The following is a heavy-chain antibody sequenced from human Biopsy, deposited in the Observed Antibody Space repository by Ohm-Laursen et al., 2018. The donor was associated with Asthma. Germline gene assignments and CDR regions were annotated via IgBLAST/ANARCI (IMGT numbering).Heavy chain of an antibody. D-gene: IGHD3-9*01. CDR3: AGTYYDFLTRRFKDVFGV. V-gene: IGHV1-3*04. CDR2: VNTGNGDT. J-gene: IGHJ3*01. CDR1: GYTFISFA. Sequence: GSSVKVSCKASGYTFISFAIHWVRQAPGQRLEWMGWVNTGNGDTKYSQKFQGRVTITRDTSESTAYMELRSLRSEDTATYYCAGTYYDFLTRRFKDVFGVWGQGTLVTVSS.